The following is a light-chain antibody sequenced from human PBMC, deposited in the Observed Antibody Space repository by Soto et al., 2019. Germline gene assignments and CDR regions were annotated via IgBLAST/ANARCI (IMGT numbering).Light chain of an antibody. J-gene: IGKJ2*01. CDR1: QTVSSNY. CDR3: QQYGSSPVT. CDR2: DAS. V-gene: IGKV3-20*01. Sequence: EIVLTQSPGTLSLSPGEGATFSCRASQTVSSNYLAWYQQKAGQAPRLLIHDASSRAAGIPDRFSGSGSGTDFTLTISRLEPEDFAVYYCQQYGSSPVTFGQGTKLEIK.